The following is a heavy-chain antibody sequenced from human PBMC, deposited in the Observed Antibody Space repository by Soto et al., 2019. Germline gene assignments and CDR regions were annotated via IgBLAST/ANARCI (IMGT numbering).Heavy chain of an antibody. V-gene: IGHV5-10-1*01. D-gene: IGHD2-2*01. CDR2: IDPRDSYT. J-gene: IGHJ5*02. CDR1: GYTFTTFW. Sequence: GESLKISCTGFGYTFTTFWISWVRQMPGRGLEWMGRIDPRDSYTNYSPSFQGHVTISRDKSISTVYLQWASLKASDTAMYYCARLYGSSSTCDSWFDPWGQGTLVTVSS. CDR3: ARLYGSSSTCDSWFDP.